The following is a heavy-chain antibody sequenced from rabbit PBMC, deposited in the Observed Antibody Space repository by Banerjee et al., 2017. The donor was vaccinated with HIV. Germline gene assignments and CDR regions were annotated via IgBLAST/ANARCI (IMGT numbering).Heavy chain of an antibody. CDR2: IYAGSSDST. V-gene: IGHV1S45*01. J-gene: IGHJ6*01. CDR1: GFDFSSGYW. D-gene: IGHD6-1*01. Sequence: QEQLEESGGGLVQSEGSLTLTCTASGFDFSSGYWICWVRQAPGKGLEWIGCIYAGSSDSTNHASWAKGRFTISSTSSTTVTLQMTSLTAADTATYFCARDGAGYAGYGYARLWGPGTLVTVS. CDR3: ARDGAGYAGYGYARL.